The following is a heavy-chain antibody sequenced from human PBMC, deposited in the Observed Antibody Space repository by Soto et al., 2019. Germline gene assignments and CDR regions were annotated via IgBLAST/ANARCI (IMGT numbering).Heavy chain of an antibody. Sequence: PSETRSLPCPAYGGSFSGYYWSWIRQPPGRGLEWIGEINHSGSTNYNPSLKSRFTISVDTSKNQFSLKLSSVTAADTAVYYCAREGYKAMVPLYYYYYGMDVWGQGTTVTVSS. CDR1: GGSFSGYY. D-gene: IGHD5-18*01. CDR3: AREGYKAMVPLYYYYYGMDV. V-gene: IGHV4-34*01. J-gene: IGHJ6*02. CDR2: INHSGST.